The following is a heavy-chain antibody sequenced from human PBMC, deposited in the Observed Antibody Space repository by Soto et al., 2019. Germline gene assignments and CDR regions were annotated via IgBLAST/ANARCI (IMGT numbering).Heavy chain of an antibody. CDR3: ARGGHIAVVTASFDY. CDR1: GYTFNTYY. Sequence: QVQLVQSGAEVRKPGASVKVSCKPSGYTFNTYYLHWLRQAPGQALEWMGVIHPSGGGTTYAQKCLGRVTVTRDTATTTGFMELSSLRSDDTAVYYCARGGHIAVVTASFDYWGQGTLVTVSS. V-gene: IGHV1-46*02. J-gene: IGHJ4*02. D-gene: IGHD2-21*02. CDR2: IHPSGGGT.